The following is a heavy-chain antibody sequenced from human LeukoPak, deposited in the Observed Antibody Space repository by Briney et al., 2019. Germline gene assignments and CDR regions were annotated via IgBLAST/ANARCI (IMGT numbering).Heavy chain of an antibody. D-gene: IGHD3-9*01. V-gene: IGHV3-53*01. CDR1: GFTFSSYA. J-gene: IGHJ6*02. CDR3: ATTRNYDILTGYYRYYYYGMDV. CDR2: IYSGGST. Sequence: GGSLRLSCAASGFTFSSYAMSWVRQAPGKGLEWVSVIYSGGSTYYADSVKGRFTISRDNSKNTLYLQMNSLRAEDTAVYYCATTRNYDILTGYYRYYYYGMDVWGQGTTVTVSS.